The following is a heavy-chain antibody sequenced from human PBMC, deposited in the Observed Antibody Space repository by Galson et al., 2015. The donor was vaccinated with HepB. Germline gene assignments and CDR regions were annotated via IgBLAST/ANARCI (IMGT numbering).Heavy chain of an antibody. V-gene: IGHV3-33*08. CDR3: ARDGSSGYLVIDY. D-gene: IGHD3-22*01. Sequence: SLRLSCAASGFTFSSYAMSWVRQAPGKGLEWVAVIWNDGSQKYYADSVKGRFTISRDNSKNTLYLQMNSLRAEDTAVYYCARDGSSGYLVIDYWGQGTLVSVSS. J-gene: IGHJ4*02. CDR1: GFTFSSYA. CDR2: IWNDGSQK.